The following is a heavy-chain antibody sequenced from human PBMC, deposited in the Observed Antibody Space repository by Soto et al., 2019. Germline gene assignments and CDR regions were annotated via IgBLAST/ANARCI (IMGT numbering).Heavy chain of an antibody. J-gene: IGHJ4*02. D-gene: IGHD5-12*01. Sequence: QVQLVESGGGVVQPGRSLRLSCAASGFTFSSYGMHWVRQAPGKGLEWVAVIWYDGSNKYYADSVKGRFTISRDNSKNTLYLQMNSLRAEDTAVYYCARAGWYSGYDWGDYWGQGTLVTVSS. V-gene: IGHV3-33*01. CDR3: ARAGWYSGYDWGDY. CDR2: IWYDGSNK. CDR1: GFTFSSYG.